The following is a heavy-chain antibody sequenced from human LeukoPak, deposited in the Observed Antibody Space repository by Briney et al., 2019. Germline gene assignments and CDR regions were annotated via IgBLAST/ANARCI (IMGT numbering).Heavy chain of an antibody. Sequence: GGSLRLSCAASGFTFSNYWISWVRQAPGKGLEWVANIKEDGSEKYYVDSVKGRFTLSRDNAKNSLYLQMNSLRAEDTAVYYCARGGVDQRFDYWGQGTLVTVSS. CDR2: IKEDGSEK. J-gene: IGHJ4*02. CDR3: ARGGVDQRFDY. CDR1: GFTFSNYW. V-gene: IGHV3-7*01. D-gene: IGHD2-15*01.